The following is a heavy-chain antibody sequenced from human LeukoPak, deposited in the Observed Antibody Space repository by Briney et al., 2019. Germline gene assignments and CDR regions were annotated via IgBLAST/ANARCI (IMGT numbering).Heavy chain of an antibody. CDR1: GGSIISYY. Sequence: SETLSLTCTVSGGSIISYYGSWVRQPAGKGLEWIGRIYTTGTTNYNPSLSSRLTMSVDTSKNQFSLNLKPVTAADTAVYYCARVGYIGSSWLFDYWGQGTLVTVSS. CDR3: ARVGYIGSSWLFDY. J-gene: IGHJ4*02. D-gene: IGHD1-26*01. V-gene: IGHV4-4*07. CDR2: IYTTGTT.